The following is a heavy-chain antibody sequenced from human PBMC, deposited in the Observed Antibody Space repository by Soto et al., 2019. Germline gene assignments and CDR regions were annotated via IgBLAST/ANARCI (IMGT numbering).Heavy chain of an antibody. V-gene: IGHV1-69*12. D-gene: IGHD2-2*01. CDR3: ARGVLVPAAPNYYYYGMDV. Sequence: QVQLVQSGAEVKKPGSSVKVSCKASGGTFSSYAISWVRQAPGQGLEWMGGIIPIFGTANYAQKFQGRGTITADESTSTAYMELSSLRSEDTAVYYCARGVLVPAAPNYYYYGMDVWGQGTTVTVSS. CDR2: IIPIFGTA. CDR1: GGTFSSYA. J-gene: IGHJ6*02.